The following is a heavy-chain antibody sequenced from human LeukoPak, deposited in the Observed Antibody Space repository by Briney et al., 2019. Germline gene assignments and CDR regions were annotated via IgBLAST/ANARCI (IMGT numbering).Heavy chain of an antibody. D-gene: IGHD3-22*01. V-gene: IGHV3-53*01. Sequence: GGSLRLSCAASGFTFSSYAMSWVRQAPGKGLEWVSVIYSGGSTYYADSVKGRFTISRDNSKNTLYLQMNSLRAEDTAVYYCARDRLGMDVWGQGTTVTVSS. J-gene: IGHJ6*02. CDR2: IYSGGST. CDR3: ARDRLGMDV. CDR1: GFTFSSYA.